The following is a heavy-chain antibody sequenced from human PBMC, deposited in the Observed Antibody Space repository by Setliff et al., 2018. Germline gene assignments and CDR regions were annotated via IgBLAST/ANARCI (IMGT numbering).Heavy chain of an antibody. CDR3: RLWSHNYQNDY. CDR2: INHCGSP. J-gene: IGHJ4*02. CDR1: GASFSGSY. V-gene: IGHV4-34*01. D-gene: IGHD3-16*01. Sequence: LSLTCAVYGASFSGSYCSWIRQSPGKGLEWIGEINHTGSPNWIGEINHCGSPNYNPSLKSRLSMSVDTSRNQFSLKLTSVTAADTAVYYCRLWSHNYQNDYWGQGTLVTVSS.